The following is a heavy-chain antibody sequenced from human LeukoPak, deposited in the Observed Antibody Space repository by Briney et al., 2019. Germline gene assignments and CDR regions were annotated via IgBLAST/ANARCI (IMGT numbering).Heavy chain of an antibody. V-gene: IGHV3-30*18. CDR3: AKDVEGGVDH. Sequence: GGSLRLSCAASGFTFSSYGMHWVRQAPGKGLEWVAVISYDGSNKYYADSVKGRFTISRNNYKHTLYLQMNSLRAEDTAVYYCAKDVEGGVDHWGQGTLVTVSS. J-gene: IGHJ4*02. CDR1: GFTFSSYG. D-gene: IGHD1-1*01. CDR2: ISYDGSNK.